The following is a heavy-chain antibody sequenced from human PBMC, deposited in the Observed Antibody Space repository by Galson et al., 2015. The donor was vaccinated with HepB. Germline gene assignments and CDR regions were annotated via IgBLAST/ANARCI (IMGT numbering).Heavy chain of an antibody. D-gene: IGHD2-2*01. CDR2: ISGSGGST. V-gene: IGHV3-23*01. CDR1: GFTFSSYA. Sequence: SLRLSCAASGFTFSSYAMSWVRQAPGKGLEWVSAISGSGGSTYYADSVKGRFTISRDNSKNTLYLQMNSLRAEDTAVYYCAKRYCSSTSCKDYYYYYMDVWGKGTTVTVSS. J-gene: IGHJ6*03. CDR3: AKRYCSSTSCKDYYYYYMDV.